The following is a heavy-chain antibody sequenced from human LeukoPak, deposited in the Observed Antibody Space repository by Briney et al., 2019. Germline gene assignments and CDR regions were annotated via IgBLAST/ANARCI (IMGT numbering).Heavy chain of an antibody. CDR1: GYTFTSYD. CDR2: MNPNSGNT. V-gene: IGHV1-8*03. J-gene: IGHJ4*02. D-gene: IGHD3-9*01. Sequence: GASVKVSCKASGYTFTSYDINWVRQATGQGLEWMGWMNPNSGNTGYAQKFQGRVTITRNTSISTAYMELSSLRSEDTAVYYCAVGYLEWLSPFDYWGQGTLVTVSS. CDR3: AVGYLEWLSPFDY.